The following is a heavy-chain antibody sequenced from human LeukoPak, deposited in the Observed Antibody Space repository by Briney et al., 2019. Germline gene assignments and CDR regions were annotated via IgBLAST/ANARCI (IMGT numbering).Heavy chain of an antibody. J-gene: IGHJ4*02. CDR3: AKQSTGYSYGSDFDY. V-gene: IGHV3-23*01. CDR1: GFTFGSYA. CDR2: ISGSGGST. D-gene: IGHD5-18*01. Sequence: GGSLRLSCAASGFTFGSYAMSWVRQAPGKGLEWVSAISGSGGSTYYADSVKGRFTISRDNSKNTLYLQMNSLRAEDTAVYYCAKQSTGYSYGSDFDYWGQGTLVTVSS.